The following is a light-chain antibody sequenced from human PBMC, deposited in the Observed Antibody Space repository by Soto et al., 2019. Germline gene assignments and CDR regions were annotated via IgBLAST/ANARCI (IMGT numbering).Light chain of an antibody. V-gene: IGKV1-5*03. Sequence: DLQMTQSPSTLSASVGDRVIITCRASQSISTWLAWCQQKPGKAPKLLIYKASSLESGVPSRFSGSGSGTEFTLTISSLQPDDFATYYCQQYSSYPLTFGGGTKVEIK. CDR2: KAS. CDR3: QQYSSYPLT. J-gene: IGKJ4*01. CDR1: QSISTW.